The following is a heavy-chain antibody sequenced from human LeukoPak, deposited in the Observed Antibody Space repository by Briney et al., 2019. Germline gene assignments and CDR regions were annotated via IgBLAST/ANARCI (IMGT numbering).Heavy chain of an antibody. J-gene: IGHJ4*02. CDR3: AGPGAGDLDY. Sequence: SETLSLTCTVSGGSISSYYWSWIRQPPGKGLEWIGYIYTSGSTNHNPSLKSRVTISVDTSKNQFSLKLSSVTAADTAVYHCAGPGAGDLDYWGQGTLVTVSS. CDR2: IYTSGST. CDR1: GGSISSYY. D-gene: IGHD3-10*01. V-gene: IGHV4-4*09.